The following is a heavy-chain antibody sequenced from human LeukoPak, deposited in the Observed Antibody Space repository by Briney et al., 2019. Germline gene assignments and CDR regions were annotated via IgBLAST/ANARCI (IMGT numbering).Heavy chain of an antibody. D-gene: IGHD6-6*01. CDR3: ARDRFVSSSSRYYYYYGMDV. Sequence: PGGSLRLSCAASGFTFSSYEMDWVRQAPGKGLEWVSYISSSGSTIYYADSVKGRFTISRDNAKNSLYLQMNSLRAEDTAVYYCARDRFVSSSSRYYYYYGMDVWGQGTTVTVSS. CDR1: GFTFSSYE. CDR2: ISSSGSTI. V-gene: IGHV3-48*03. J-gene: IGHJ6*02.